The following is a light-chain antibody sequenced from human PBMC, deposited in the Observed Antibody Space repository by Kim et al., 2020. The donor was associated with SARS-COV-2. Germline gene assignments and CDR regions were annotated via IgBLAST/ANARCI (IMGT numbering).Light chain of an antibody. CDR3: SSYAGSPVV. Sequence: PGQSGTISCTGTSSDVGGYNYVSWYQQHPGKAPKLMIYEVSKRPSGVPDRFSGSKSGNTASLTVSGLQAEDEADYYCSSYAGSPVVFGGGTKLTVL. CDR1: SSDVGGYNY. CDR2: EVS. J-gene: IGLJ2*01. V-gene: IGLV2-8*01.